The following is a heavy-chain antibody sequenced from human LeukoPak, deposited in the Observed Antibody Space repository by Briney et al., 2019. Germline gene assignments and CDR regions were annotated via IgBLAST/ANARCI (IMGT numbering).Heavy chain of an antibody. V-gene: IGHV3-30-3*01. J-gene: IGHJ4*02. CDR3: AKDLIAGAPDYFDY. CDR2: TDGSNK. Sequence: GTSLRLSCAASGFTFTIYAIHWVRQAPGKGLEWPAVTDGSNKFYSDSVKGRFTISGDSSENTVYLQMNSLRPEDTAMYYCAKDLIAGAPDYFDYWGQGTLVSVSS. CDR1: GFTFTIYA. D-gene: IGHD1-14*01.